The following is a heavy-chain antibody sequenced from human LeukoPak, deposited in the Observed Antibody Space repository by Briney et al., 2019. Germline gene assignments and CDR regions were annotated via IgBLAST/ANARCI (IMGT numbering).Heavy chain of an antibody. D-gene: IGHD1-26*01. J-gene: IGHJ4*02. V-gene: IGHV3-7*01. CDR1: GFTFSSHW. Sequence: GGSLRLSCAASGFTFSSHWMSWVRQAPGKGLEWVANIKQDGSEKYYVDSVKGRFTISRDNSKNTLYLQMNSLRAEDTAVYYCAKDSQWGKVGTKGGYFDYWGQGTLVTVSS. CDR2: IKQDGSEK. CDR3: AKDSQWGKVGTKGGYFDY.